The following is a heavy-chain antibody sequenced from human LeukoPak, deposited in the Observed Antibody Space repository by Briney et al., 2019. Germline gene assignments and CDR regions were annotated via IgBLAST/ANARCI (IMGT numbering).Heavy chain of an antibody. Sequence: SETLSLTCAVYGGSFSGYYWSWIRQPPGKGLEWIGEINHSGSTNYNPSLKSRVTISVDTSKNQFSLKLSSVTAADTAVYYCARSGAAPRAYFDYWGQGTLVTVSS. CDR3: ARSGAAPRAYFDY. D-gene: IGHD3-10*01. CDR1: GGSFSGYY. J-gene: IGHJ4*02. V-gene: IGHV4-34*01. CDR2: INHSGST.